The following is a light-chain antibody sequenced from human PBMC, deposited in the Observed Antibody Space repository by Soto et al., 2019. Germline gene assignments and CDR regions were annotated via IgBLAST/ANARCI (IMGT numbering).Light chain of an antibody. V-gene: IGLV2-14*01. Sequence: QSVLTQPGAVSGSPGQSITIACTGSSSDIGGFHYVSWYQQYPGKAPKLIIFEVSNRPSGVSHRFSGSKSGNTASLTISELQTEDEADYYCSSYTKFDTQVFGTGTKVTLL. CDR1: SSDIGGFHY. CDR3: SSYTKFDTQV. CDR2: EVS. J-gene: IGLJ1*01.